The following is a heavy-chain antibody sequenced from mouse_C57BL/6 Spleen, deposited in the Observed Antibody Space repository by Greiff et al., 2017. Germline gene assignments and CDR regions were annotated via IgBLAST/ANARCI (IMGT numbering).Heavy chain of an antibody. J-gene: IGHJ3*01. Sequence: QVHVKQSGAELVRPGASVKLSCKASGYTFTDYYINWVKQRPGQGLEWIARIYPGSGNTYYNENFKGKATLTAEKSSSTAYMQLSSLTSEDSAVYFCARETVSYWFAYWGQGTLVTVSA. CDR3: ARETVSYWFAY. CDR1: GYTFTDYY. CDR2: IYPGSGNT. V-gene: IGHV1-76*01. D-gene: IGHD1-1*01.